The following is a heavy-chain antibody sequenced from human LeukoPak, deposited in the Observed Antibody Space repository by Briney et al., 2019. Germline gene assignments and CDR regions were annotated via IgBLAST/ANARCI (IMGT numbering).Heavy chain of an antibody. CDR3: ARGVATVILYFDY. D-gene: IGHD5-12*01. V-gene: IGHV3-23*01. CDR2: ISGSGGST. CDR1: GFTFSSFA. J-gene: IGHJ4*02. Sequence: GGSLRLSCAASGFTFSSFALSWVRQAPGKGLEWVSSISGSGGSTYYADSVKGRFTISRDNSKNTLYLQMNSLRAEDTAVYYCARGVATVILYFDYWGQGTLVTVSS.